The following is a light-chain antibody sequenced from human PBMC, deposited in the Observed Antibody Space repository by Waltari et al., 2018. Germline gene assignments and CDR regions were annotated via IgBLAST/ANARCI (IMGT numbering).Light chain of an antibody. J-gene: IGKJ4*01. CDR2: AAS. CDR1: QGISTY. Sequence: DIQLTQSPSFLSASVRDRVTITCRASQGISTYLAWYQQKPGKAPKLLIYAASTLQSDIPSRFSGIGSGTEFTLTISSLQPEDFATYYCLHLNNFPLSFGGGTKVELK. CDR3: LHLNNFPLS. V-gene: IGKV1-9*01.